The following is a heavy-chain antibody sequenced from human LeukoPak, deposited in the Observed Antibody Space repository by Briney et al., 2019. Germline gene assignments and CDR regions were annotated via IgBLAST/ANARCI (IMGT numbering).Heavy chain of an antibody. CDR2: IRYDGINK. CDR1: GFTLSRHG. Sequence: GGSLRLSCAASGFTLSRHGMHWVRQAPGKGLEWVAFIRYDGINKYSADSVKGRFTISRDNFKNTLYLQMNSLRAEDTAVYYCAKDTFRDYFDYWGQGTLVTVSS. D-gene: IGHD2/OR15-2a*01. V-gene: IGHV3-30*02. CDR3: AKDTFRDYFDY. J-gene: IGHJ4*02.